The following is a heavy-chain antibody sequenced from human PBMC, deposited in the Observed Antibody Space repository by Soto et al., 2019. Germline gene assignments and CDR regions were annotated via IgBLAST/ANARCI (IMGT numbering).Heavy chain of an antibody. CDR2: INPSGGST. D-gene: IGHD3-22*01. CDR3: ARYYYGSGVSCYGMDV. V-gene: IGHV1-46*01. Sequence: ASVKVCCKASGCTFTSYYMHWVRQAPGQGLEWMGIINPSGGSTSYAQKFQGRVTMTRDTSTSTVYMELSSLRSEDTAVYYCARYYYGSGVSCYGMDVWGQGTTVTVSS. CDR1: GCTFTSYY. J-gene: IGHJ6*02.